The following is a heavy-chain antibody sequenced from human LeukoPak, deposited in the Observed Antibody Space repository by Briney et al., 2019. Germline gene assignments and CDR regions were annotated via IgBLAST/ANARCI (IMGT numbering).Heavy chain of an antibody. V-gene: IGHV2-5*01. Sequence: SGPTLVNPTQTLTLTCTFSGFSLSTSGVAVGCIRQPPGKALEWLAILYWNDEKHYRPALKNRLTSTKYTTKNQVVRTMTNMDPVDTATYYCAHSNMWLVNWFDPWGQGTLVTVSS. D-gene: IGHD6-19*01. CDR3: AHSNMWLVNWFDP. J-gene: IGHJ5*02. CDR1: GFSLSTSGVA. CDR2: LYWNDEK.